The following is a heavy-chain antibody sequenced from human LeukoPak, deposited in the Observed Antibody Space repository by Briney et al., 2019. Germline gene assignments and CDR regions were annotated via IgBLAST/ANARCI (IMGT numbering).Heavy chain of an antibody. D-gene: IGHD1-26*01. CDR2: IIPIFGTA. J-gene: IGHJ4*02. CDR1: GGTFSSYA. V-gene: IGHV1-69*01. CDR3: ARDYSGSYSFDY. Sequence: SVKVSCKASGGTFSSYAISWVRQAPGQGLEWMGGIIPIFGTANYAQKFQGRVTITADESTSTAYMELSSLRSEDTAVYYCARDYSGSYSFDYWGEGTLVTVSS.